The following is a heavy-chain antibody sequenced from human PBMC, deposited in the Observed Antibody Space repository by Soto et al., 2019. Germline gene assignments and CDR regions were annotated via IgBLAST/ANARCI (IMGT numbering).Heavy chain of an antibody. V-gene: IGHV1-2*04. D-gene: IGHD2-8*01. CDR1: GYTFTGYY. J-gene: IGHJ5*02. Sequence: EASVKVSCKASGYTFTGYYMHWVRQAPGQGLEWMGWINPNSGGTNYAQKFQGWVTMTRDTSISTAYMELSRLRSDDTAVYYCARGGTPETDIVLMVYATGAWFDPWGQGTLVTVSS. CDR2: INPNSGGT. CDR3: ARGGTPETDIVLMVYATGAWFDP.